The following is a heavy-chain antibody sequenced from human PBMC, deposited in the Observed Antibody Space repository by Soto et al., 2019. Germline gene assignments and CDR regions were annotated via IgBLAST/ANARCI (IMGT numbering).Heavy chain of an antibody. V-gene: IGHV3-33*01. CDR1: GFTFSSFG. CDR2: IWYDGSKK. J-gene: IGHJ6*02. CDR3: AREASYYSLWSGYYPSRNGMDV. Sequence: QVQVVESGGGVVQPGRSLRLSCAASGFTFSSFGMHWVRQAPGKGLEWVSLIWYDGSKKSYGDSVKGRFTISRDNSWNTVYLQMNSLRADDTAVYYCAREASYYSLWSGYYPSRNGMDVWGQGTTVTVSS. D-gene: IGHD3-3*01.